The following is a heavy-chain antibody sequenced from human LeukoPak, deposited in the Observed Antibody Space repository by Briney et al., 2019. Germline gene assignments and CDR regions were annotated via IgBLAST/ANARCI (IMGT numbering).Heavy chain of an antibody. D-gene: IGHD6-6*01. Sequence: PGESLRISCTGSGYNSTNYWISWVRQMPGKGVEWMGTIDPSDSSNNYSPSFQGHATISADKSISTAYLQWSSLKASDTAMNYCARAYSRSRFDYWGQGTLVTVSS. V-gene: IGHV5-10-1*01. CDR2: IDPSDSSN. CDR3: ARAYSRSRFDY. J-gene: IGHJ4*02. CDR1: GYNSTNYW.